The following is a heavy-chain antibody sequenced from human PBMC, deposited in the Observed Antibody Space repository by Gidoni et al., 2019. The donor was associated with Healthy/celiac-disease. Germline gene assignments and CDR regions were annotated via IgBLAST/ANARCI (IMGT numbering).Heavy chain of an antibody. D-gene: IGHD4-17*01. Sequence: EVQLVETGGGLIQPGGSLRLSCAASGFTVSSNYMSWVRQAPGKGLECVSVIYSGGSTYYADSVKGRFTISRDNSKNTLYLQMNSLRAEDTAVYYCANFNDYGDFLDYWGQGTLVTVSS. CDR3: ANFNDYGDFLDY. CDR2: IYSGGST. V-gene: IGHV3-53*02. CDR1: GFTVSSNY. J-gene: IGHJ4*02.